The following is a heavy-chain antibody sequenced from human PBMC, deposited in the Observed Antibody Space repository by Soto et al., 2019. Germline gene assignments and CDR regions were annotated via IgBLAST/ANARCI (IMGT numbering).Heavy chain of an antibody. V-gene: IGHV3-49*03. CDR1: GFTFGDYA. CDR3: TRSVPAAMASWFDP. J-gene: IGHJ5*02. Sequence: GGSLRLSCTASGFTFGDYAMSWFRQAPGKGLEWVGFIRSKAYGGTTEYAAPVKGRFTISRDDSKSIAYLQMNSLKTEDTAVYYCTRSVPAAMASWFDPWGQGTLVTVSS. CDR2: IRSKAYGGTT. D-gene: IGHD2-2*01.